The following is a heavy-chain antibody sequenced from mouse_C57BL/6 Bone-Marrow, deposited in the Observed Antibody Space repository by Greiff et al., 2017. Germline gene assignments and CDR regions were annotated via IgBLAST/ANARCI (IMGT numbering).Heavy chain of an antibody. J-gene: IGHJ4*01. V-gene: IGHV14-1*01. CDR2: IDPEDGDT. D-gene: IGHD2-4*01. CDR1: GFNIKDYY. Sequence: VQLKESGAELVRPGASVKLSCTASGFNIKDYYMHWVKQRPEQGLEWIGRIDPEDGDTEYAPKFQGKATMTADTSSNTAYLQLSSLTSEDTAVYYCTTEGIYYDYHYYAMDYWGQGTSVTVSS. CDR3: TTEGIYYDYHYYAMDY.